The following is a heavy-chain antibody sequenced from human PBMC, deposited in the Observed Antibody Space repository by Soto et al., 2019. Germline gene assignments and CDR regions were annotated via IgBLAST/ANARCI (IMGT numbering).Heavy chain of an antibody. CDR2: IKQDGSEK. CDR1: GFSFSRYW. V-gene: IGHV3-7*01. J-gene: IGHJ4*01. Sequence: GGSLRLSCAASGFSFSRYWMSWVRRASGKGLEWVANIKQDGSEKYYVDSVKGRFTLSRDNAKNSLQLQMSSLRDEDTAIYFCARVAYGNGWIFGYWGQGTLVTVSS. D-gene: IGHD6-19*01. CDR3: ARVAYGNGWIFGY.